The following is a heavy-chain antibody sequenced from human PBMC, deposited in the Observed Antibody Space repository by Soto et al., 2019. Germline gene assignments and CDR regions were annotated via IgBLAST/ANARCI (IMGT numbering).Heavy chain of an antibody. Sequence: SETLSLTCSVSGAALNSGNYYWSWIRQVPGKGPEWIGHIYVTGAVDYNPSLRDRITISQDTSERQFSLNLRLVTAADTAVYYCARLRIATNNYKWFDPWGQGTLVTVSS. D-gene: IGHD2-21*01. V-gene: IGHV4-31*03. CDR1: GAALNSGNYY. CDR2: IYVTGAV. CDR3: ARLRIATNNYKWFDP. J-gene: IGHJ5*02.